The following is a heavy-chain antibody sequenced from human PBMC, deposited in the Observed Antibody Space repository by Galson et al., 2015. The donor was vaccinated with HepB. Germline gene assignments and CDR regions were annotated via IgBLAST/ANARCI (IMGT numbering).Heavy chain of an antibody. D-gene: IGHD6-19*01. Sequence: LRLSCAASGFIFNSYAMTWVRQAPGKGLEWVAFISYDGSNKYYADSVKGRFTISRDNSKNTLYLQMNSLRPEDTAVYYCAREPYSSGWSKRGRYFDYWGQGAMVTVSS. CDR2: ISYDGSNK. J-gene: IGHJ4*02. CDR3: AREPYSSGWSKRGRYFDY. V-gene: IGHV3-30-3*01. CDR1: GFIFNSYA.